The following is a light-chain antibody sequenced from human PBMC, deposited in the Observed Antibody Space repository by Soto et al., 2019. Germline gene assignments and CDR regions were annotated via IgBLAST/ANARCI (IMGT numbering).Light chain of an antibody. CDR1: QSIRSW. V-gene: IGKV1-5*03. J-gene: IGKJ3*01. Sequence: IQMTQSPSTLSASVGDRVTITCRASQSIRSWLAWYQHKPGKAPKLLIYKASTLDSGVPSRFSGSGSGTDFTLTISSLQPDDFATYYCQQYDRYSLSFGPGTKVEIK. CDR3: QQYDRYSLS. CDR2: KAS.